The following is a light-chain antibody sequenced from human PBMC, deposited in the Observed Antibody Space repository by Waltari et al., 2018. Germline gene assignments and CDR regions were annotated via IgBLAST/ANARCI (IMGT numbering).Light chain of an antibody. J-gene: IGLJ3*02. CDR1: SGHSSNV. V-gene: IGLV4-69*01. CDR2: VNSDGSH. CDR3: QTGGHGTWV. Sequence: QLVLTQSPSASASLGASVKLTCTLSSGHSSNVIAWLQQQPAKGPRYLMKVNSDGSHSKGDKIPDRFSGSSSGAEHYLTISSLQSEDEADYYCQTGGHGTWVFGGGTKLTVL.